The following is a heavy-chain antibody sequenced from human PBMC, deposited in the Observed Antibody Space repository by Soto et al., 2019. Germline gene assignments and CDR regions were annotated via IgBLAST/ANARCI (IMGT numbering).Heavy chain of an antibody. D-gene: IGHD2-21*01. Sequence: GGSLRLSCAASGFTFSNAWMSWVRQAPGKGLEWVGRIKSKTDGGTTDYAAPVKGRFTISRDDSKNTLYLQMNSLKTEDTAVYYCTTLPGDKLVWYYYMDVWGKGTTVTVSS. J-gene: IGHJ6*03. CDR3: TTLPGDKLVWYYYMDV. CDR2: IKSKTDGGTT. CDR1: GFTFSNAW. V-gene: IGHV3-15*01.